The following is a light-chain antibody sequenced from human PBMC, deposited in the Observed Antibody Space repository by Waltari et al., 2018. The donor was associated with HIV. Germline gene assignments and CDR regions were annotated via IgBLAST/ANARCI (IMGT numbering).Light chain of an antibody. CDR1: SSDVGPYTY. V-gene: IGLV2-14*01. CDR2: EVI. CDR3: SSYTTTRTLV. Sequence: QSALPQPTPVPRSPRPYIHISCTGPSSDVGPYTYFSCYQQHPDNAPKLMIDEVINRPSGVSTRFSGSKSGNTASLTISGLQAEDEADYYCSSYTTTRTLVFGGGTKLTVL. J-gene: IGLJ2*01.